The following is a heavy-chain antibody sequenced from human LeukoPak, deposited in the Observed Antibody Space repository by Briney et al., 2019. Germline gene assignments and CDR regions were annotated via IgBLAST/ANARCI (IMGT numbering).Heavy chain of an antibody. V-gene: IGHV3-23*01. Sequence: GGSLRLSCVASGFSYSLYAMTWVRQTPGKGLEWVSLISGSGDTTSYADSVKGGFTISRDNSKNTVYLQMESLRVEDTAVYYCAKGKRGWAAAGDYWGQGTLVTVSS. CDR1: GFSYSLYA. CDR2: ISGSGDTT. D-gene: IGHD6-13*01. J-gene: IGHJ4*02. CDR3: AKGKRGWAAAGDY.